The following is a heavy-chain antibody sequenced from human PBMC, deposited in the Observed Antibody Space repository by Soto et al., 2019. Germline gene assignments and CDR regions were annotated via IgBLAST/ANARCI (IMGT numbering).Heavy chain of an antibody. CDR3: ARLDIEYSSSSINSQLYFDY. D-gene: IGHD6-6*01. CDR1: GYSFTSYW. Sequence: LGESLKISCKGSGYSFTSYWIGWVRQMPGKGLEWMGIIYPGDSDTRYSPSFQGQVTISADKSISTAYLQWSSLKASDTAMYYCARLDIEYSSSSINSQLYFDYWGQGTLVTVSS. CDR2: IYPGDSDT. V-gene: IGHV5-51*01. J-gene: IGHJ4*02.